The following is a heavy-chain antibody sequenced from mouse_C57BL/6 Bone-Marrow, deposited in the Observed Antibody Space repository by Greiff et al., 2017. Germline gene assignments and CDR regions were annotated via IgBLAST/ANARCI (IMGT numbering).Heavy chain of an antibody. Sequence: QVHVKQSGAELAKPGASVKLSCKASGYTFTSYWMHWVKQRPGQGLEWIGYINPSSGYTKYNQKFKDKATLTAAKSSSTAYMQLSSLTYEDSAVYYCARTDSSGYDYWGQGTTLTVSS. CDR1: GYTFTSYW. J-gene: IGHJ2*01. D-gene: IGHD3-2*02. CDR3: ARTDSSGYDY. V-gene: IGHV1-7*01. CDR2: INPSSGYT.